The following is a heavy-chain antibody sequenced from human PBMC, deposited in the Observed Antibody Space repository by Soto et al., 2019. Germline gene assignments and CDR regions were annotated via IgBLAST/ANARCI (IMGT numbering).Heavy chain of an antibody. Sequence: GESLKISCKGSGYSFASYWIGWVRQMPGKGLDWMGIIYPGDSDTKYSPSFQGQVTISADKSISTAYLQWNSLKASDTAMYFCASPGNYYGSGPRFDYWGQGTLVTVSS. CDR1: GYSFASYW. D-gene: IGHD3-10*01. CDR3: ASPGNYYGSGPRFDY. V-gene: IGHV5-51*01. CDR2: IYPGDSDT. J-gene: IGHJ4*02.